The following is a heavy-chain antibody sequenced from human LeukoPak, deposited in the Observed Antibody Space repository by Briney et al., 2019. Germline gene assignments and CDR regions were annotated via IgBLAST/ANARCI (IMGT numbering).Heavy chain of an antibody. Sequence: AGSLRLSCAASGFTFSSYAMSWVHQAPRKGLEWVSAISGTGGTYYSDSVKGRFSISRDNSKNTLYLQIDSLRAKDTAVYYCSKSPGGWSNFDYWGQGSLVTVSS. CDR3: SKSPGGWSNFDY. D-gene: IGHD6-19*01. CDR2: ISGTGGT. CDR1: GFTFSSYA. J-gene: IGHJ4*02. V-gene: IGHV3-23*01.